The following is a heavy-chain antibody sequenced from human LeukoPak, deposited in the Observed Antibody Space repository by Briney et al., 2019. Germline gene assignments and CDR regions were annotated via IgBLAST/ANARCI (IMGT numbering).Heavy chain of an antibody. CDR3: AREAGDTNGYYYDKGAFDI. Sequence: PSETLSLTCTVSGGSISSGSYYWSWIRQPAGKGLEWIGRIYTSGSTNYNPSLKSRVTISVDTSKNQFSLKLSFVTAADTAVYYCAREAGDTNGYYYDKGAFDIWGQGTKVTVSS. V-gene: IGHV4-61*02. D-gene: IGHD3-22*01. CDR2: IYTSGST. J-gene: IGHJ3*02. CDR1: GGSISSGSYY.